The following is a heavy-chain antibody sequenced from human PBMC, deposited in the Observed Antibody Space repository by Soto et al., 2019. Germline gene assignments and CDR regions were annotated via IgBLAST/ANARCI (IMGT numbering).Heavy chain of an antibody. J-gene: IGHJ6*02. CDR1: GGSISGYY. CDR2: IYTSGTT. D-gene: IGHD1-26*01. CDR3: ARAGQWDDRTYSYYGMDV. Sequence: QVQLQESGPGLVKPSETLSLTCTVSGGSISGYYWSWIRQPAGKGLEWIGRIYTSGTTNYNPSHKCRLTMSIDTSKNTFSRTLTSVTAADTAVYYCARAGQWDDRTYSYYGMDVWGRGTTVTVSS. V-gene: IGHV4-4*07.